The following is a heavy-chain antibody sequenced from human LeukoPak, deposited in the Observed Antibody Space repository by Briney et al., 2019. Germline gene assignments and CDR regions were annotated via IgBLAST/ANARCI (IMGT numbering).Heavy chain of an antibody. Sequence: GGSLRLSCAASGFTFSSYEMNWVCQAPGKGLEWVSYISSSGSTIYYADSVKGRFTISRDNAKNSLYLQMNSLRAEDTAVYYCARELVRGDYYFDYWGQGTLVTVSS. CDR3: ARELVRGDYYFDY. CDR2: ISSSGSTI. V-gene: IGHV3-48*03. D-gene: IGHD4-17*01. CDR1: GFTFSSYE. J-gene: IGHJ4*02.